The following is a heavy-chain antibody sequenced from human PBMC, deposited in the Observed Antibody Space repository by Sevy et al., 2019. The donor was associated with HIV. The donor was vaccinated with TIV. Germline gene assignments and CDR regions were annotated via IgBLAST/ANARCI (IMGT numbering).Heavy chain of an antibody. J-gene: IGHJ6*02. Sequence: GGSLRLSCTASGFTFGDYAMSWFRQAPGKGLEWVGFIRSKAYGGTTEYAASVKGRFTISRDDSKSIAYLQMNSLKTEDTAVYYCLTYYDFWSGYQDNSMDVWGRGTTVTVSS. D-gene: IGHD3-3*01. CDR1: GFTFGDYA. CDR3: LTYYDFWSGYQDNSMDV. V-gene: IGHV3-49*03. CDR2: IRSKAYGGTT.